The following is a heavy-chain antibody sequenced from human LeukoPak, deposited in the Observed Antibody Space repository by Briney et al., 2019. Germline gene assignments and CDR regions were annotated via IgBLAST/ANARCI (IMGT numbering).Heavy chain of an antibody. Sequence: GGSLRLSCAASGFTFSSYGMSWVRQAPGKGLEWVSIIIGSGGSTYYADSVKGRFTISRDNAKNSLYLQMNSLRAEDTAVYYCARDHDRYCSGASCSEFDYWGQGTLVTVSS. D-gene: IGHD2-15*01. J-gene: IGHJ4*02. CDR3: ARDHDRYCSGASCSEFDY. V-gene: IGHV3-23*01. CDR2: IIGSGGST. CDR1: GFTFSSYG.